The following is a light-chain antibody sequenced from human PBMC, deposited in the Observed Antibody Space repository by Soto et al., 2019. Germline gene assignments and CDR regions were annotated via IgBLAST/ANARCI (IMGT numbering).Light chain of an antibody. CDR3: AAWDDSLNGRVV. Sequence: QSVLTQPPSVSGTPGQRVTISCSGNSSNIGSNTVHWYQQLPGTAPKLLIYTNDQRPSGVPDRFSGSKSGTSASLAISSLQSEDEADYYCAAWDDSLNGRVVFGGGTKPPS. V-gene: IGLV1-44*01. J-gene: IGLJ2*01. CDR1: SSNIGSNT. CDR2: TND.